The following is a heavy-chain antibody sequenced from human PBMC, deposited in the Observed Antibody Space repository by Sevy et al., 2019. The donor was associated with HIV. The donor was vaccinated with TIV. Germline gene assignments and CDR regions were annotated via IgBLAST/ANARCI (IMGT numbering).Heavy chain of an antibody. CDR2: IYYSGST. CDR3: ARGGANGYYFDY. V-gene: IGHV4-31*03. J-gene: IGHJ4*02. D-gene: IGHD1-26*01. CDR1: GGSISSGGYY. Sequence: SETLSLTCTVSGGSISSGGYYWSWIRQHPGKGLEWIGYIYYSGSTYYNPSLKSRVTISVDTSKNQFSLKLSSVTAAETAVYYCARGGANGYYFDYWGQGTLVTVSS.